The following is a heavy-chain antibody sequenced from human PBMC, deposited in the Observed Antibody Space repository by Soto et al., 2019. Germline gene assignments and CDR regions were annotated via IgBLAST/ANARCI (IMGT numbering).Heavy chain of an antibody. CDR1: GYTFTSYG. CDR2: ISAYNGNT. J-gene: IGHJ5*02. D-gene: IGHD3-22*01. CDR3: ARDTYYYDSSGLRGKWFDP. Sequence: QVQLVQSGAEVKKPGASVKVSCKASGYTFTSYGISWVRQAPGQGLEWMGWISAYNGNTNYAQKLQGRVTMTTDTSTSTAYMELRSLRSDDTAVYYCARDTYYYDSSGLRGKWFDPWGQGTLVTVSS. V-gene: IGHV1-18*01.